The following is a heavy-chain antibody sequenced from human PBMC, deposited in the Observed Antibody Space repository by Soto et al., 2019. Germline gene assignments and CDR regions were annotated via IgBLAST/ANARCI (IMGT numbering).Heavy chain of an antibody. D-gene: IGHD3-22*01. CDR2: ISSSSSYI. CDR1: GFTFSTYS. J-gene: IGHJ6*02. Sequence: PGGSLRLSCAASGFTFSTYSMNWVRQAPGKGLEWVSSISSSSSYIYYADSVKGRFTISRDNAKNSLYLQMNSLRDEDTAVYYCARYDSSGYYWPYYYYGMDVWGQGTTVTVSS. V-gene: IGHV3-21*01. CDR3: ARYDSSGYYWPYYYYGMDV.